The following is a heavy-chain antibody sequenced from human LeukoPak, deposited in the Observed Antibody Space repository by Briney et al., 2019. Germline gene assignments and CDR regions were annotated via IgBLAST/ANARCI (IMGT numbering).Heavy chain of an antibody. CDR1: GGSISSSSYY. CDR3: ARDMVRYAFDI. CDR2: IYYSGST. Sequence: SETLSLTCTVSGGSISSSSYYWGWIRQPPGKGRRWIGSIYYSGSTYYNPSLKSRVTISVDTSKNQFSLKLSSVAAADTAVYYCARDMVRYAFDIWGQGTMVTVSS. J-gene: IGHJ3*02. V-gene: IGHV4-39*07. D-gene: IGHD3-10*01.